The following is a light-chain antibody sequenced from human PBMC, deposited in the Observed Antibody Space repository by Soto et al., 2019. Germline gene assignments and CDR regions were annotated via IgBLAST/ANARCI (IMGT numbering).Light chain of an antibody. V-gene: IGKV1-9*01. CDR3: QQLNSYPLP. CDR1: QGIASY. Sequence: QLTQSPSSLSASVGDRVTITCRASQGIASYLAWYQQKPGQAPNLLIYAASTLQSGVPSRFSGSGSGTDFTLPISSLQPEDFAPYSCQQLNSYPLPFGGGPKVEI. CDR2: AAS. J-gene: IGKJ4*01.